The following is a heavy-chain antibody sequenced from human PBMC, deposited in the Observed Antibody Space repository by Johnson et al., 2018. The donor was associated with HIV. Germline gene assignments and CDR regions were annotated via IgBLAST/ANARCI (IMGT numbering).Heavy chain of an antibody. V-gene: IGHV3-33*01. D-gene: IGHD4-17*01. Sequence: QVQLVESGGGVVQPGRSLRLSCEESGLSLSAYGLHWVRQAPGKGLEWLAVIWPDGSNRFYADSVKGRFTISRDNSKNTLSLQMNSLRADDTAVYYCAREWSNTRWTYGLDIWGQGTMVTVSS. CDR1: GLSLSAYG. J-gene: IGHJ3*02. CDR3: AREWSNTRWTYGLDI. CDR2: IWPDGSNR.